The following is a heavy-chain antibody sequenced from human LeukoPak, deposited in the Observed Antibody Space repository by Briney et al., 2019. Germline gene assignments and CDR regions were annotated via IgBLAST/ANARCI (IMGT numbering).Heavy chain of an antibody. J-gene: IGHJ6*02. Sequence: GASVKVSCKASGYTFTSYDINWVRQATGQGLEWMGWMNPNSGNTGYAQKFQGRVTMTRNTSISTAYMELSSLRSDDTAVYYCARVVVPAANIYGMDVWGQGTTVTVSS. D-gene: IGHD2-2*01. V-gene: IGHV1-8*01. CDR2: MNPNSGNT. CDR3: ARVVVPAANIYGMDV. CDR1: GYTFTSYD.